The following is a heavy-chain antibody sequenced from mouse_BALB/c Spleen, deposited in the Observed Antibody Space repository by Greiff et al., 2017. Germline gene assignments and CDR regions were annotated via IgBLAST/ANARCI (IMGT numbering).Heavy chain of an antibody. Sequence: DVKLQESGPGLVKPSQSLSLTCSVTGYSITSGYYWNWIRQFPGNKLEWMGYISYDGSNNYNPSLKNRISITRDTSKNQFFLKLNSVTTEDTATYYCARGITTVEGFAYWGQGTLVTVSA. CDR1: GYSITSGYY. D-gene: IGHD1-1*01. CDR3: ARGITTVEGFAY. V-gene: IGHV3-6*02. J-gene: IGHJ3*01. CDR2: ISYDGSN.